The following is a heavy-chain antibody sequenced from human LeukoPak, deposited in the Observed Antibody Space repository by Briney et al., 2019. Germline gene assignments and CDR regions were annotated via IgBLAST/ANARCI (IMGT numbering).Heavy chain of an antibody. D-gene: IGHD2-2*02. J-gene: IGHJ6*03. V-gene: IGHV1-69*05. Sequence: GASVKVSCKASGGTFSSYAISWVRQAPGQGLEWMGRIIPIFGTANYAQKFQGGVTITTDESTSTAYMELSSLRSEDTAVYYCAREVGDCSSTSCYKGYMDVWGKGTTVTVSS. CDR3: AREVGDCSSTSCYKGYMDV. CDR1: GGTFSSYA. CDR2: IIPIFGTA.